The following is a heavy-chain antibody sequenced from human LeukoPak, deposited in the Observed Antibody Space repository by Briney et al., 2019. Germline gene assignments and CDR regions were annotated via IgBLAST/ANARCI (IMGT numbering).Heavy chain of an antibody. Sequence: ASVKVSCKASGYTFTGYYMHWVRQAPGQGPEWMGWISAYNSAYNGNTHYAQKLQGRVTMTTDTSTNTGYMELRSLRSDDTAVYYCAREYGSGSYTGIDYWGQGTLVTVSS. J-gene: IGHJ4*02. D-gene: IGHD3-10*01. CDR1: GYTFTGYY. CDR3: AREYGSGSYTGIDY. CDR2: ISAYNSAYNGNT. V-gene: IGHV1-18*04.